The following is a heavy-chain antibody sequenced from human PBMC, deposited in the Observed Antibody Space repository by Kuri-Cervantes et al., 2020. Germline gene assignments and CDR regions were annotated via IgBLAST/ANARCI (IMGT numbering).Heavy chain of an antibody. CDR1: GFTVSSNY. J-gene: IGHJ6*02. Sequence: GESLKISCAASGFTVSSNYMSWVRQAPGKGLEWVSVIYSGGSTCYADSVKGRFTISRDNSKNTLYLQMNSLRAEDTAVYYCARDGVAVAGTPLYYYYGMDVWGQGTTVTVSS. D-gene: IGHD6-19*01. CDR3: ARDGVAVAGTPLYYYYGMDV. V-gene: IGHV3-66*01. CDR2: IYSGGST.